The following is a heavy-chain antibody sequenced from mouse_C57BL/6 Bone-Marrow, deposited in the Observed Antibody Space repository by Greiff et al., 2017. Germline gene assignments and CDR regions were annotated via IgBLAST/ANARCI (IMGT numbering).Heavy chain of an antibody. J-gene: IGHJ3*01. V-gene: IGHV3-6*01. CDR1: GYSITSGYY. Sequence: DVQLQESGPGLVNPSQSLSLPCSVPGYSITSGYYWNCLRPFPGNKLEWMGYISYDGSTNYTPSLKNRISISRDTTKNQFCLKLNSLTTEDTATYYCARVGLAYWGQGTPVTVSA. CDR2: ISYDGST. CDR3: ARVGLAY.